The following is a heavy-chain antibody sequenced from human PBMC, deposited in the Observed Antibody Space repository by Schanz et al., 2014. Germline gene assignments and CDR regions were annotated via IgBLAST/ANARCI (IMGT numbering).Heavy chain of an antibody. CDR2: IKHDGGEK. J-gene: IGHJ4*02. V-gene: IGHV3-7*01. Sequence: EVRLVESGGGLVQSGGSLRLSCAASGFTFSSYSMNWVRQAPGKGLEWVANIKHDGGEKYYVDSLKGRFTISRDNAKNSLYLQMSSLRAEDTAVYYCVRIYSGYSGGYLDYWGQGTLVTVSS. CDR3: VRIYSGYSGGYLDY. CDR1: GFTFSSYS. D-gene: IGHD5-12*01.